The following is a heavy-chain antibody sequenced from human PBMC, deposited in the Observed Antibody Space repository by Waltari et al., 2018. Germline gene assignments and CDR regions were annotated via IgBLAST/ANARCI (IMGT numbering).Heavy chain of an antibody. CDR3: ARDQGEQQLVHPIYYYYGMDV. D-gene: IGHD6-13*01. J-gene: IGHJ6*02. CDR2: INAGNSNT. CDR1: GYTFTSYA. V-gene: IGHV1-3*01. Sequence: QVQLVQSGAEVKKPGASVKVSCKASGYTFTSYAMHWVRQAPGQRLEWMGWINAGNSNTNYSQNFQGRVTITRDTSASTAYMELSSLRSEDTAVYYCARDQGEQQLVHPIYYYYGMDVWGQGTTVTVSS.